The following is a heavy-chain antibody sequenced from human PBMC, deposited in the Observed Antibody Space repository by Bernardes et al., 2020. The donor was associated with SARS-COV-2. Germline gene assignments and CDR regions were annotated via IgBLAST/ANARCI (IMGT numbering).Heavy chain of an antibody. V-gene: IGHV1-18*01. D-gene: IGHD4-4*01. CDR2: IAAYNYNT. CDR3: ARATDYYGMDV. Sequence: VKVPRKTSGYSFTSHIISWVRQAPGQGLEWMGWIAAYNYNTKYTQKYQDRVTISMDISASTAYMEVRSLRSDDTAVYYCARATDYYGMDVWGQGTTVIVSS. CDR1: GYSFTSHI. J-gene: IGHJ6*02.